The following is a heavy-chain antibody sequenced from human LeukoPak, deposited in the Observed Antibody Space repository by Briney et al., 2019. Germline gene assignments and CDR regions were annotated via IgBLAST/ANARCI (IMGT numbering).Heavy chain of an antibody. CDR3: ASKRVFGTFDY. J-gene: IGHJ4*02. CDR2: ISSSSSYI. Sequence: GGSLRLSCAASGFTFSDYYMSWIRQAPGKGLEWVSYISSSSSYIYYADSVKGRFTISRDNAKNSLYLQMNSLRAEDTAVYYCASKRVFGTFDYWGQGTLVTVSS. CDR1: GFTFSDYY. V-gene: IGHV3-11*06. D-gene: IGHD3-3*01.